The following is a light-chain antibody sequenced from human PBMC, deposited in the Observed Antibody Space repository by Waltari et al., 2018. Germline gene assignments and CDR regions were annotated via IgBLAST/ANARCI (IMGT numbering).Light chain of an antibody. J-gene: IGKJ1*01. CDR2: WAS. V-gene: IGKV4-1*01. CDR3: QQYYSSPWT. CDR1: QSVLFSSSNKNH. Sequence: DIVMSQSPDSLAVTLGARATINCKSSQSVLFSSSNKNHLAWYQQKPGQPPKLLIYWASTRESGVPDRFSGGGSGTDFTLTISSLQAEDVAVYYCQQYYSSPWTFGQGTKVEI.